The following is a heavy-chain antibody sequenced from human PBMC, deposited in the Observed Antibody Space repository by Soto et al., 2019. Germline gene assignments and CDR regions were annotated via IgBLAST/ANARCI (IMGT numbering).Heavy chain of an antibody. V-gene: IGHV1-46*01. CDR2: INPSGGST. CDR3: ARERRVYCRGGSSPHGMDV. CDR1: GYTFTSYY. D-gene: IGHD2-15*01. J-gene: IGHJ6*02. Sequence: ASVKVSCKASGYTFTSYYMHWVRQAPGQGLEWMGIINPSGGSTSYAQKFQGRVTMTRDTSTSTVYMELSSLRSEDTAVYYCARERRVYCRGGSSPHGMDVWGQGTTVTVSS.